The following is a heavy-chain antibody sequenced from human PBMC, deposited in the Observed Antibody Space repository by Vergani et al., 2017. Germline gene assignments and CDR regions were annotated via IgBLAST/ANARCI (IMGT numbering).Heavy chain of an antibody. CDR1: GFTSSYYG. CDR2: ISYDGTQK. V-gene: IGHV3-30*03. J-gene: IGHJ1*01. D-gene: IGHD1-1*01. CDR3: ATKSCGTPGCQIGYFSE. Sequence: QVHQVESGGGVVQPGRSLRLSCVVSGFTSSYYGMHWVRQAPGKGLEWVAVISYDGTQKYYADSVKGRFTISRDNSKSTLYLQMNSLRTEDTAVYYCATKSCGTPGCQIGYFSEWGQGTLVTVSS.